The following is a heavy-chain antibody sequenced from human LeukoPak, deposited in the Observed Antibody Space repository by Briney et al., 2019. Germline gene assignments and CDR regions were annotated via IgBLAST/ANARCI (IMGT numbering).Heavy chain of an antibody. CDR1: GFTFRVFG. Sequence: GGSLRLSCAASGFTFRVFGIHWVRQAPGNGLEWGAAISPDGNQDYYTDSVEGRFTVSRDNFNNMIYLQINSLRGEDSAVYYCAKINNVDDFWGQGTLVTVSS. V-gene: IGHV3-30*18. CDR3: AKINNVDDF. D-gene: IGHD1/OR15-1a*01. J-gene: IGHJ4*02. CDR2: ISPDGNQD.